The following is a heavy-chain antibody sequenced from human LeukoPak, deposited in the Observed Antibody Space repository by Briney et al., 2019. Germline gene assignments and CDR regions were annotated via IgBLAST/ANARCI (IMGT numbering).Heavy chain of an antibody. J-gene: IGHJ2*01. CDR3: ARDRSVRYFDL. V-gene: IGHV3-33*01. D-gene: IGHD3-3*01. CDR2: IWYDGSNK. CDR1: GFTFRNYG. Sequence: QSGWSLRLSCAASGFTFRNYGMHWVRQAPGKGLEWVAVIWYDGSNKYYADSVKGRFTMSRDNSKNTLFLQMNSLRVDDTAVYYCARDRSVRYFDLCGRGTLVTVSS.